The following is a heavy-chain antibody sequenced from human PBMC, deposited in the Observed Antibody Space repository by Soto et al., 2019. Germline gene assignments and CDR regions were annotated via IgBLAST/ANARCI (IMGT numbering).Heavy chain of an antibody. Sequence: QLQLQESGPGLVKPSETLSLTCTVSGGSISSSSYYWGWISQPPGKGMAWIGRIYYSGSTYYNPSLKSRVTISVDTSKNQFSLKLSYVTAADTAVYYCATLDRPQFDYWGQGTLVTVSS. V-gene: IGHV4-39*01. CDR2: IYYSGST. CDR1: GGSISSSSYY. CDR3: ATLDRPQFDY. J-gene: IGHJ4*02. D-gene: IGHD2-2*03.